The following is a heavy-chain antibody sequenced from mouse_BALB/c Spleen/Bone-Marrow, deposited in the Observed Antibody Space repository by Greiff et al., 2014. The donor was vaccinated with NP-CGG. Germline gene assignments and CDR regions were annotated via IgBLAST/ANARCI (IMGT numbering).Heavy chain of an antibody. J-gene: IGHJ4*01. Sequence: VQRVESGAELAKPGASVKMSCKASGYTFSSYWMHWVKQRPGQGLEWIGYINPNTDYTEYNQKFKDKATLTADKSSSTAYMQLSSLTSEDSAVYYCAGKGLGLAMDYWGQGTSVTVSS. CDR1: GYTFSSYW. CDR2: INPNTDYT. CDR3: AGKGLGLAMDY. V-gene: IGHV1-7*01. D-gene: IGHD4-1*01.